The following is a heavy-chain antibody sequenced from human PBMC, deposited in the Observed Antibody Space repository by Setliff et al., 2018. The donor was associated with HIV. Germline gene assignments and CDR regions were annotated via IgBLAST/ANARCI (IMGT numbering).Heavy chain of an antibody. CDR2: IVPIFGTA. Sequence: SVKVSCKASGGTFSSYAISWVRQALGQGLEWMGGIVPIFGTANYAQKFQGRVTITTDESTSAAYMELSSLSSEDTAVYYCTTDAYHDYLTGPTPGAFDIWGQGTMVTVSS. CDR3: TTDAYHDYLTGPTPGAFDI. V-gene: IGHV1-69*05. CDR1: GGTFSSYA. D-gene: IGHD3-9*01. J-gene: IGHJ3*02.